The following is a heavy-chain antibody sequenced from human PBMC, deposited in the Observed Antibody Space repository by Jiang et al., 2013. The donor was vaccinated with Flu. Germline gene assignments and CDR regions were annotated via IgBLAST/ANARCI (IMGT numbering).Heavy chain of an antibody. CDR2: ISSSSSTI. Sequence: GKGDVEWVSYISSSSSTIYYADSVKGRFTISRDNAKNSLYLQMNSLRDEDTAVYYCARLFIAAAGLEDYWGQGTLVTVSS. CDR3: ARLFIAAAGLEDY. D-gene: IGHD6-13*01. V-gene: IGHV3-48*02. J-gene: IGHJ4*02.